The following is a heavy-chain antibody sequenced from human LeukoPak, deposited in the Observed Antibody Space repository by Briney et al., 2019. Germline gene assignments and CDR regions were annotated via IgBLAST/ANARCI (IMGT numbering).Heavy chain of an antibody. D-gene: IGHD6-19*01. CDR1: GGSISGYY. J-gene: IGHJ4*02. V-gene: IGHV4-59*08. CDR2: IHYSGST. Sequence: SETLSLTCTVSGGSISGYYWSWIRQPPGKGLEYIGYIHYSGSTTYNPSLKSRVTISVDTSKNQFSLKLSSVTAADTAVYYCARLGQWLDGVLDYWGQGTLVTVSS. CDR3: ARLGQWLDGVLDY.